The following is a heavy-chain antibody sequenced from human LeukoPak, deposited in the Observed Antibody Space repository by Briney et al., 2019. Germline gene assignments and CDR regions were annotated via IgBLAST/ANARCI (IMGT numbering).Heavy chain of an antibody. CDR2: ISAYNHNT. Sequence: ASVRVSCKTSGYSFTDHYMRWVRQAPGQGLEWMGWISAYNHNTNYAQKFQGRVTMTIDTSTTTVYMELRSLRSDDTAIYYCARDLMYCDTMSCYDGDFDYWGQGTPVTVSS. V-gene: IGHV1-18*04. CDR3: ARDLMYCDTMSCYDGDFDY. CDR1: GYSFTDHY. D-gene: IGHD2-2*01. J-gene: IGHJ4*02.